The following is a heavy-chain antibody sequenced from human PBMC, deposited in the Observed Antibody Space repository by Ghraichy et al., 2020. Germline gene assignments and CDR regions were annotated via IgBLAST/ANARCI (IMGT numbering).Heavy chain of an antibody. CDR1: GDSISTSSYY. V-gene: IGHV4-39*01. CDR3: ARHVETGRGRGYYDY. D-gene: IGHD5-12*01. J-gene: IGHJ4*02. Sequence: SETLSLTCTVSGDSISTSSYYWGWIRKPPGQGLEWIGSIYNTGSAFNNPSLTSRGTISVDTSKNHFALKLSSVTAADTAIYYCARHVETGRGRGYYDYWGQGTLVTVSS. CDR2: IYNTGSA.